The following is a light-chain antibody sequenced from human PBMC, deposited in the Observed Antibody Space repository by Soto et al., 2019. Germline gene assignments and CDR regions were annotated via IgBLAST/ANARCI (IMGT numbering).Light chain of an antibody. V-gene: IGLV2-14*01. CDR3: AACDDSMNGYV. CDR1: SSDVGGYNY. Sequence: QSVLTQPASVSGSPGQSITISCTGTSSDVGGYNYVSWYQQHPGKAPKLMIYDVSNRPSGVSNRFSGSKSGNTASLAISGLQSEDEADYYCAACDDSMNGYVFGTGTKVTVL. J-gene: IGLJ1*01. CDR2: DVS.